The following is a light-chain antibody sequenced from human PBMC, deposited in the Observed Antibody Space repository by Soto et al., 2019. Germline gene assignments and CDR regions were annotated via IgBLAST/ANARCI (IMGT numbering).Light chain of an antibody. CDR3: AAWHDSQNGPL. CDR2: ASN. Sequence: QSVLTQPRSVSGTPGQKVTISCSGSNANIGSNYVDWYQQLPGTAPKLLIFASNQRPSGVPDRFSGSKSGNSASLAISGLRSEDEADYYCAAWHDSQNGPLFGGGTKLTVL. J-gene: IGLJ2*01. V-gene: IGLV1-47*02. CDR1: NANIGSNY.